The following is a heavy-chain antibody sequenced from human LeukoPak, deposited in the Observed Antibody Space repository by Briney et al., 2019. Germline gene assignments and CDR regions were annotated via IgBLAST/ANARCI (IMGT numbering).Heavy chain of an antibody. Sequence: SETLSLTCTVSGGSIRSSSYYWGWIRQPPVKGLEWVGSISYSGSTYYNPSLKSRVTISVDTSKNQFSLKLSSVTAADTAVYYCARLYAGTRPPDYWGQGTLVTVSS. J-gene: IGHJ4*02. CDR2: ISYSGST. D-gene: IGHD3-10*01. CDR3: ARLYAGTRPPDY. V-gene: IGHV4-39*01. CDR1: GGSIRSSSYY.